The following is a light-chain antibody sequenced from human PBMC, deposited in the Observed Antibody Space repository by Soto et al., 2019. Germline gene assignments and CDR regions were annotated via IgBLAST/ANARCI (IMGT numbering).Light chain of an antibody. CDR1: HDVSRN. J-gene: IGKJ4*01. Sequence: DIQMTQSPSSLSASEGDRVTITCQSSHDVSRNLNWFQQKPGEAPQLLIYDASNLERGVPSRFSGSGSGTDFTLTNSSLQPEDVATYYCQQYNSMLSFGGGTEVEIK. CDR3: QQYNSMLS. CDR2: DAS. V-gene: IGKV1-33*01.